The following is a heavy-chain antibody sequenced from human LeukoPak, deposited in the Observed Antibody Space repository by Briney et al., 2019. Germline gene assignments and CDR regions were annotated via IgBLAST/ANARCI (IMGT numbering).Heavy chain of an antibody. J-gene: IGHJ6*03. V-gene: IGHV1-69*05. CDR3: ARGSDKRAASYYYYMDV. CDR2: IIPIFGTA. Sequence: GASVKVSCKAFNYTFSSYGISWVRQAPGQGLEWMGGIIPIFGTANYAQKFQGRVTITTDESTSTAYMELSSLRSEDTAVYYCARGSDKRAASYYYYMDVWGKGTTVTVSS. CDR1: NYTFSSYG. D-gene: IGHD2-15*01.